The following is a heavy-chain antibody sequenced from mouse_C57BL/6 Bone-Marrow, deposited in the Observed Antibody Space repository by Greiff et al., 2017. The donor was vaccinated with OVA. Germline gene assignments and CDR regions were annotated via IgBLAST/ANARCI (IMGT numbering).Heavy chain of an antibody. D-gene: IGHD2-3*01. CDR2: IHPNSGST. Sequence: QVQLQQPGAELVKPGASVKLSCKASGYTFTSYWMHWVKQRPGQGLEWIGMIHPNSGSTNYNEKFKSKATLTVDKSSSTAYMHLSSLTSEDSAVYYCEGGYFPWYFDVWGTGTTVTVSS. CDR3: EGGYFPWYFDV. J-gene: IGHJ1*03. V-gene: IGHV1-64*01. CDR1: GYTFTSYW.